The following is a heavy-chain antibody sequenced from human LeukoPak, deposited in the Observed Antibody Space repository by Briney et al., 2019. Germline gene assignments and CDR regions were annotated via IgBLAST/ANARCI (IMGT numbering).Heavy chain of an antibody. J-gene: IGHJ5*02. D-gene: IGHD3-22*01. CDR1: GFTFSSYA. CDR2: ISYDGSNK. Sequence: GGSLRLSCAASGFTFSSYAMHWVRQARGKGLEWVAVISYDGSNKYYADSVKGRFTISRDNSKNTLYLQMNSLRAEDTAVYYCARGQYYYDSSGLDPWGQGTLVTVSS. CDR3: ARGQYYYDSSGLDP. V-gene: IGHV3-30*04.